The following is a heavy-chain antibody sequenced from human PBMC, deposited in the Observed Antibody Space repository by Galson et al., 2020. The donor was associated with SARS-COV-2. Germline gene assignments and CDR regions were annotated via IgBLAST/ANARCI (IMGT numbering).Heavy chain of an antibody. CDR1: GFNFNNAW. J-gene: IGHJ5*02. CDR3: STLLGAVGS. Sequence: EGSLRLSCAASGFNFNNAWMNWVRQAPGKGLEWVGRLKSRTDRGTVDYAAYVKGRFTISRDDSKNMVYLQLNSLTSEDTAVYYCSTLLGAVGSWGQGALVTVSS. D-gene: IGHD2-15*01. V-gene: IGHV3-15*07. CDR2: LKSRTDRGTV.